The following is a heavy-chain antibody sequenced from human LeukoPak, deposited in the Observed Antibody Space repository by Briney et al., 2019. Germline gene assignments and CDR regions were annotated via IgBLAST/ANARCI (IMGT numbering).Heavy chain of an antibody. J-gene: IGHJ4*02. CDR2: ISYDGSNK. CDR3: ARALGGFGEHYFDY. V-gene: IGHV3-30*03. Sequence: PGGSLRLSCAASGFTFSSYGMHWVRQAPGKGLEWVAVISYDGSNKYYADSVKGRFTISRDNSKNTLYLQMNSLRAEDTAVYYCARALGGFGEHYFDYWGQGTLVTVSS. CDR1: GFTFSSYG. D-gene: IGHD3-10*01.